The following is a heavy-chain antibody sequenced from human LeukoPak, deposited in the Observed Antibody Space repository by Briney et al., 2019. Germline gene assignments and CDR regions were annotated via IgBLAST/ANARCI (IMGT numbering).Heavy chain of an antibody. CDR2: INHSGST. J-gene: IGHJ5*02. D-gene: IGHD2-2*01. Sequence: KSSETLSLTCAVYGGSFSGYYWSWIRQPPGKGLEWIGEINHSGSTNYNPSLKSRVTISVDKSKNQFSLKLSSVTAADTAVYYCASPLMCNSTTCYDHWGQGTLVTVSS. V-gene: IGHV4-34*01. CDR1: GGSFSGYY. CDR3: ASPLMCNSTTCYDH.